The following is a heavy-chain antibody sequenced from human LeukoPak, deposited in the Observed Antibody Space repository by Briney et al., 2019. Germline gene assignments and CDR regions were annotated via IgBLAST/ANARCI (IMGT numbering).Heavy chain of an antibody. V-gene: IGHV3-43D*03. CDR3: AKDTKNYYDSSGYYGGFDY. D-gene: IGHD3-22*01. CDR1: GFTFDDYA. CDR2: ISWDGGST. Sequence: GGSLRLSCAASGFTFDDYAMHWVRHAPGKGLEWVSLISWDGGSTYYADSVKGRFTISRDNSKNSLYLQMNSLRAEDTALYYCAKDTKNYYDSSGYYGGFDYWGQGTLVTVSS. J-gene: IGHJ4*02.